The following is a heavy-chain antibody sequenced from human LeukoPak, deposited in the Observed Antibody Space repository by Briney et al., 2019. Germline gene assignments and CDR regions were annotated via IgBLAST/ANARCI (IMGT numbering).Heavy chain of an antibody. Sequence: PSETLSLTCTVSGGSISSYYWSWIRQPPGKGLEWIGHIYYSGSTNYNPSRKSQDTISVDTAKNQFSVKLSDVTAADTAVYYCARVHSTSWTPSYSFYGMDVWGQGTTVTVSS. CDR1: GGSISSYY. V-gene: IGHV4-59*01. D-gene: IGHD6-13*01. CDR2: IYYSGST. CDR3: ARVHSTSWTPSYSFYGMDV. J-gene: IGHJ6*02.